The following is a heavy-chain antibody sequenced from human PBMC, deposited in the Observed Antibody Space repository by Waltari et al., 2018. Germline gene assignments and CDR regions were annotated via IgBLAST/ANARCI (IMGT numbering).Heavy chain of an antibody. CDR2: MNPDSGKT. CDR3: ARGGPFGWVAYYGMDV. J-gene: IGHJ6*02. Sequence: QVQLVQSGAEVKKPGASVKVSCKASGYTFTSYDINWVRQATGQGLEWMGWMNPDSGKTGYAQKFQGRVTMTRNTSISTAYMELGSLRSEDTAVYYCARGGPFGWVAYYGMDVWGQGTTVTVSS. CDR1: GYTFTSYD. D-gene: IGHD3-3*01. V-gene: IGHV1-8*01.